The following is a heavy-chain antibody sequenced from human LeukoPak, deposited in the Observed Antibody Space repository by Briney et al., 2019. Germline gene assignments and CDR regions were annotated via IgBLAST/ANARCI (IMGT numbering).Heavy chain of an antibody. V-gene: IGHV4-59*01. D-gene: IGHD3-9*01. CDR1: GGSISSYY. Sequence: SETLSLTCTVSGGSISSYYWSWIRQPPGKGLERIGYIYYSGSTNYNPSLKSRVTISVDTSKNQFSLKLSSVTAADTAVYYCARDLRVRGLVTSYWYFDLWGRGTLVTVSS. J-gene: IGHJ2*01. CDR2: IYYSGST. CDR3: ARDLRVRGLVTSYWYFDL.